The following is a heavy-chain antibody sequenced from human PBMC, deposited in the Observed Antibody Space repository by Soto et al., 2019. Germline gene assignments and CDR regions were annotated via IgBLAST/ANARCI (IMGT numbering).Heavy chain of an antibody. CDR3: ARLGYSNHYYYGMDV. Sequence: ASETLSLTCTVSGGSISSSSYYWGWIRQPPGKGLEWIGSIYYSGSTYYNPSLKSRVTISVDTSKNQFSLKLSSVTAADTAVYYCARLGYSNHYYYGMDVWGQGTTVTVSS. V-gene: IGHV4-39*01. J-gene: IGHJ6*02. CDR1: GGSISSSSYY. D-gene: IGHD4-4*01. CDR2: IYYSGST.